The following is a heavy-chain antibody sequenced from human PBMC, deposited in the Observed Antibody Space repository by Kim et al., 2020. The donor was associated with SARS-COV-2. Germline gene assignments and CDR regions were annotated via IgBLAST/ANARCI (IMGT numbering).Heavy chain of an antibody. V-gene: IGHV4-61*02. Sequence: SETLSLTCTVSGGSISSGSYFWNWIRQPAGKGLEWIGRIYTSGSTNYNPSLKSRGTISVDTSKNQLSLKLSSVTAADTAVYYCARVLSYYDNSDYYQYYFDYWGQGTLVTVSS. CDR2: IYTSGST. J-gene: IGHJ4*02. CDR1: GGSISSGSYF. D-gene: IGHD3-22*01. CDR3: ARVLSYYDNSDYYQYYFDY.